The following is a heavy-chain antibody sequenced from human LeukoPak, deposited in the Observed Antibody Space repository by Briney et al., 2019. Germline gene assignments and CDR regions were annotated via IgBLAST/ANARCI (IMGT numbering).Heavy chain of an antibody. Sequence: PSETLSLTCTVSGGSISSYYCSWIRQPPGKGLEWIGYIYYSGSTNYNPSLKSRVTISVDTSKNQFSLKLSSVTAADTAVYYCARASCGGDCYSAHFDYWGQGTLVTVSS. D-gene: IGHD2-21*02. V-gene: IGHV4-59*01. CDR1: GGSISSYY. J-gene: IGHJ4*02. CDR2: IYYSGST. CDR3: ARASCGGDCYSAHFDY.